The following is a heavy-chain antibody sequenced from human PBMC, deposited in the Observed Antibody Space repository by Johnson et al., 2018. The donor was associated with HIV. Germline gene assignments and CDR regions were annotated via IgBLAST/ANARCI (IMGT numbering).Heavy chain of an antibody. J-gene: IGHJ3*02. D-gene: IGHD3-22*01. V-gene: IGHV3-30*04. CDR2: ISSDGSNK. Sequence: QVQLVESGGGVVQPGRSLRLSCAASGFTFSSYAMHWVRQAPGKGLEWVAVISSDGSNKYYADSVKGRFTISRDNSKNTLYLQMNSLRVEDTAVYYCARGRRDYYDSSGTGLPDAFEIWGQGTMVTVSS. CDR1: GFTFSSYA. CDR3: ARGRRDYYDSSGTGLPDAFEI.